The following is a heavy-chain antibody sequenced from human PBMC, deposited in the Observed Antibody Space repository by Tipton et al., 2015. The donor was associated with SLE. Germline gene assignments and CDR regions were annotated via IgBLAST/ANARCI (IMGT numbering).Heavy chain of an antibody. CDR1: GGSISSGTYS. Sequence: TLSLTCTVSGGSISSGTYSWSWIRQPPGKGLEWIGSIYHSGSTYYNPSLKSRVTISVDMSKNQFSLKLSSVTAADTAVYYCARVPGYYDSSGPNYWGQGTLVTVSS. V-gene: IGHV4-30-2*03. CDR3: ARVPGYYDSSGPNY. D-gene: IGHD3-22*01. J-gene: IGHJ4*02. CDR2: IYHSGST.